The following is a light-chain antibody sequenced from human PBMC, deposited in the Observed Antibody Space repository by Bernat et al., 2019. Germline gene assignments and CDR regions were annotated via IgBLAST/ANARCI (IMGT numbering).Light chain of an antibody. Sequence: EIVLTQSPGILSLSPGERATLSCGASQSVSSNYLAWYQQKSGQAPRLLIYGASSRATGIPDRFSGSGSGTDFTLTVSRLEPEDFAVYYCQQYGSSPNTFGQGTNLEIK. CDR1: QSVSSNY. J-gene: IGKJ2*01. CDR2: GAS. V-gene: IGKV3-20*01. CDR3: QQYGSSPNT.